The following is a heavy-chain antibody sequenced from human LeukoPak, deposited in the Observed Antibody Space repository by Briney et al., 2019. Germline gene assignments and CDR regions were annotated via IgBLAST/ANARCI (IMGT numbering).Heavy chain of an antibody. CDR2: MNEGGSEK. V-gene: IGHV3-7*01. CDR1: GFGFSNYW. CDR3: ARDRGYSNFDY. J-gene: IGHJ4*02. Sequence: GGSLRLSCAASGFGFSNYWMSWVRQAPGKGLEWVANMNEGGSEKNYVDSVKGRFTISRDNAQDSLYLQMNSLRAEDTAVYYCARDRGYSNFDYWGQGTLLTVSS. D-gene: IGHD4-11*01.